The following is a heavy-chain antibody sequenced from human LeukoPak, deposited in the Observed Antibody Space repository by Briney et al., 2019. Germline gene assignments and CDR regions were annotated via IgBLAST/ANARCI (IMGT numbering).Heavy chain of an antibody. CDR2: IYYSGST. CDR1: GGSISSSSYY. J-gene: IGHJ4*02. D-gene: IGHD3-22*01. V-gene: IGHV4-39*01. CDR3: ARHSDYYDSSGYGMDY. Sequence: SETLSLACTVSGGSISSSSYYWGWLRQPPGKGLEWIGSIYYSGSTYYNPSLKSRVTISVDTSKNQFSLKLSSVTAADTAVYYCARHSDYYDSSGYGMDYWGQGTLVTVSS.